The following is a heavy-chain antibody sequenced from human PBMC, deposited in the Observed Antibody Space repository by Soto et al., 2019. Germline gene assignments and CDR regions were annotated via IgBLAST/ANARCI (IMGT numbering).Heavy chain of an antibody. Sequence: GGSLRLSCAASGFTFSSYWMSWVRQAPGKGLEWVANIKQDGSEKYYVDSVKGRFTISRDNAKNSLYLQMNSLRAEDTAVYYCARDGGEADDAFDIWGQGTMVTVSS. J-gene: IGHJ3*02. D-gene: IGHD3-16*01. CDR1: GFTFSSYW. CDR2: IKQDGSEK. V-gene: IGHV3-7*01. CDR3: ARDGGEADDAFDI.